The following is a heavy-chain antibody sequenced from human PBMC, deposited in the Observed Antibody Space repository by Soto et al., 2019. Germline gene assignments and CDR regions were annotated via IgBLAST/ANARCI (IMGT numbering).Heavy chain of an antibody. D-gene: IGHD3-10*01. CDR3: ARAGGSGELCFDY. V-gene: IGHV4-59*01. Sequence: SETLSLTCTVSGGSISSYYWTWIRQPPGKGLEWIGYIYYSGSTNYNPSLKSRVTISVDTSKNQFSLKLSSVTAADTAVYYCARAGGSGELCFDYWGQGTLVTVSS. CDR2: IYYSGST. J-gene: IGHJ4*02. CDR1: GGSISSYY.